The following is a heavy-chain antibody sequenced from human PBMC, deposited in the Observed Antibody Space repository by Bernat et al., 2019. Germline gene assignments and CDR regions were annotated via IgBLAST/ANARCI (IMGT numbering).Heavy chain of an antibody. CDR1: GGSISSYY. V-gene: IGHV4-59*01. CDR3: AGGGDSYYGSGSYGGFDY. Sequence: QVQLQESGPGLVKPSETLSLTCTVSGGSISSYYWSWIRQPPGKGLEWIGYIYYSGSTNYNPSLKSRVTISVDTSKNQFSLKLSSVTAADTAVYYCAGGGDSYYGSGSYGGFDYWGQGTLVTVSS. CDR2: IYYSGST. D-gene: IGHD3-10*01. J-gene: IGHJ4*02.